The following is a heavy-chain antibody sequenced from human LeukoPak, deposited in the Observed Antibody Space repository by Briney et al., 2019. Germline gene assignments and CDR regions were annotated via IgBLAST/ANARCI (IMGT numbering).Heavy chain of an antibody. CDR1: GGSISSNNW. D-gene: IGHD1-1*01. Sequence: PSETLSLTCAVSGGSISSNNWWIWVRQSPEKGLEWIGEIYHDGSTNYNPSLKSRVTISMDKSKNQLSLKLTFVTAADTAVYYCARYNWNFDYWGQGTLVTVSS. CDR2: IYHDGST. CDR3: ARYNWNFDY. V-gene: IGHV4-4*02. J-gene: IGHJ4*02.